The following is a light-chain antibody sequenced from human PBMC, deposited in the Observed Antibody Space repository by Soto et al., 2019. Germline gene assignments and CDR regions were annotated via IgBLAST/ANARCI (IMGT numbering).Light chain of an antibody. CDR3: HQNNNWPWT. CDR1: HSLNSF. V-gene: IGKV3-15*01. CDR2: GAS. J-gene: IGKJ1*01. Sequence: EIVMTQSQSTLYVSAGERATIPFRASHSLNSFLAWYQQKPGQAPRLLIYGASTRATGIPARFSGSGSETEFTLTIRSLQSEDSALYYCHQNNNWPWTFGQGTKVDIK.